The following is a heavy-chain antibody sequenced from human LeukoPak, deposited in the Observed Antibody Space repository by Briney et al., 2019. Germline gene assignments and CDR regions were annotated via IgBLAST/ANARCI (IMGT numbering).Heavy chain of an antibody. CDR1: GDTFSSYA. J-gene: IGHJ5*02. D-gene: IGHD3-10*01. CDR3: AAIRGGGKSAYWFDP. Sequence: ASVKVSCKASGDTFSSYAISWVRQAPGQGLEWVGRIIPFLGIANYAQEFQGRVTITRDTSASTAYMELSSLRSEDTAVYYCAAIRGGGKSAYWFDPWGQGTLVTVSS. CDR2: IIPFLGIA. V-gene: IGHV1-69*04.